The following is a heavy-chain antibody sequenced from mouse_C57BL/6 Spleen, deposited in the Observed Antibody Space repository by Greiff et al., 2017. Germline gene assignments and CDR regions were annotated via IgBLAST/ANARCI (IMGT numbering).Heavy chain of an antibody. J-gene: IGHJ3*01. V-gene: IGHV1-15*01. CDR1: GYTFTDYE. CDR3: TRDYYGSSSWFAY. Sequence: QVQLQQSGAELVRPGASVTLSCKASGYTFTDYEMHWVKQTPVHGLEWIGAIDPETGGTAYNQKFKGKATLTADKSSSTAYMELRSLTSEDSAVYVCTRDYYGSSSWFAYWGQGTLVTVSA. CDR2: IDPETGGT. D-gene: IGHD1-1*01.